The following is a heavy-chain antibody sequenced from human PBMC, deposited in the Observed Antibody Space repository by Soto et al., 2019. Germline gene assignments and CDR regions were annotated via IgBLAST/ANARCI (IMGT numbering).Heavy chain of an antibody. CDR3: ASLPTWEHTY. V-gene: IGHV3-21*01. J-gene: IGHJ4*02. D-gene: IGHD1-26*01. CDR2: ISSSSSYI. CDR1: GFTFSSYS. Sequence: PGGSLRLSCAASGFTFSSYSMNWVRQAPGKGLEWVSSISSSSSYIYYADSVKGRFTISRDNAKNSLYLQMNGLRAEDTAVYYCASLPTWEHTYWGQGTLVTVSS.